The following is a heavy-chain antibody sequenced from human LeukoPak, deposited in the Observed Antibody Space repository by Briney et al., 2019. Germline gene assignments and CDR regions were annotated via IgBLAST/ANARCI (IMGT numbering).Heavy chain of an antibody. D-gene: IGHD3-22*01. CDR3: AKEEGYYYDSGGYYVEYFQH. J-gene: IGHJ1*01. CDR2: ISYDGSNK. Sequence: GRSLRLSCAAPGFTFSSYGMHWVRQAPGKGLEWVAVISYDGSNKYYADSVKGRFTISRDNSKNTLYLQMNSLRAEDTAVYYCAKEEGYYYDSGGYYVEYFQHWGQGTLVTVSS. CDR1: GFTFSSYG. V-gene: IGHV3-30*18.